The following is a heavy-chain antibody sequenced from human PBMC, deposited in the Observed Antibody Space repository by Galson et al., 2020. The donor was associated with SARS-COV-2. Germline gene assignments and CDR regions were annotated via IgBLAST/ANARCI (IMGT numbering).Heavy chain of an antibody. CDR3: SKDREECSGVAWAEEYWYALGV. J-gene: IGHJ6*02. CDR1: GFTFTSYG. Sequence: GGSLRLSCAPSGFTFTSYGMHWVRQAPGKGLAWVAFISNDGSDKYYAASVKGRFTSSRDNSKNTLYLQMNSLRAEDTAVYYCSKDREECSGVAWAEEYWYALGVRGQGAT. CDR2: ISNDGSDK. D-gene: IGHD2-15*01. V-gene: IGHV3-30*18.